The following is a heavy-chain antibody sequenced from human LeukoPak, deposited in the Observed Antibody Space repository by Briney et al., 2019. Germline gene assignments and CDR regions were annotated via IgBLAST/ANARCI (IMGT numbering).Heavy chain of an antibody. V-gene: IGHV1-69*13. J-gene: IGHJ5*02. CDR1: GGTFSSYA. CDR2: IIPIFGTA. D-gene: IGHD2-15*01. CDR3: ARDQGGYCSGGSCYSSWFDP. Sequence: GASVKVSCKASGGTFSSYAISGVRQAPGQGLEWMGGIIPIFGTANYAQKFQGRVTITADESTSTAYMELSSLRSEDTAVYYCARDQGGYCSGGSCYSSWFDPWGQGTLVTVSS.